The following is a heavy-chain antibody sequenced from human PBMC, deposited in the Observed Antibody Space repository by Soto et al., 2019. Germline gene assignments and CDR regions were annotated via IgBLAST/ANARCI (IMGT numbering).Heavy chain of an antibody. CDR1: GDSISSTHW. CDR3: ARRERAAGTDWWFDP. Sequence: PSETLSLTCVVSGDSISSTHWWTWVRQTPGKGLEWIGEIYHTGSTKYNPSLKNRVTISVDKSNNEFSLNLKSVTAADTAVYYCARRERAAGTDWWFDPWGQGTLVTVS. D-gene: IGHD6-13*01. J-gene: IGHJ5*02. CDR2: IYHTGST. V-gene: IGHV4-4*02.